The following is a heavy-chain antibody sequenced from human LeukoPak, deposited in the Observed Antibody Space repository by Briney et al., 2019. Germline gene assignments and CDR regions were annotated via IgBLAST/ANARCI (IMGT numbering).Heavy chain of an antibody. D-gene: IGHD3-10*01. CDR3: ARVSYYYGSGSYRPTAVYYFDY. Sequence: GGSLRLSCAASGFTFSSYWMHWVRQAPGKGLVWVSRINSDGSSTSYADSVKGRFTISRDNAKNTLYLQMNSLRAEDTAVYYCARVSYYYGSGSYRPTAVYYFDYWGQGTLVTVSS. CDR2: INSDGSST. CDR1: GFTFSSYW. J-gene: IGHJ4*02. V-gene: IGHV3-74*01.